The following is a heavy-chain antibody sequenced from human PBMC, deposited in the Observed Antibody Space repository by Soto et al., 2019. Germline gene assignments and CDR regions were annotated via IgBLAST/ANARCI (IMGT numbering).Heavy chain of an antibody. V-gene: IGHV4-59*10. CDR2: IDTSGST. D-gene: IGHD3-3*01. J-gene: IGHJ4*02. CDR1: GGSISNYY. Sequence: SETLSLTCAVYGGSISNYYCNWIRQPAGKGLEWIGRIDTSGSTNYNPSLKSRVTMSVDTSKQEFSLKLSSVTAADTALYYCARGGQDFWSGPFDYWGRGALVTVSS. CDR3: ARGGQDFWSGPFDY.